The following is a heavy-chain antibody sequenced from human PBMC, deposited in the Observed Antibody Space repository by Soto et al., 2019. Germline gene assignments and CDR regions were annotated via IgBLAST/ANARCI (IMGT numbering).Heavy chain of an antibody. Sequence: QVTLKESGPVLVRPTETLTLTCTVSGFSLSNARMGVSWIRQPPGKALQWLAHIFSNDETSYSTALKSRLTISKDTSKSQVVLTVTNMDAVDTATYYCARRVGTTPTDYFDYWGQGTLVTVST. CDR3: ARRVGTTPTDYFDY. CDR1: GFSLSNARMG. V-gene: IGHV2-26*01. D-gene: IGHD1-26*01. J-gene: IGHJ4*02. CDR2: IFSNDET.